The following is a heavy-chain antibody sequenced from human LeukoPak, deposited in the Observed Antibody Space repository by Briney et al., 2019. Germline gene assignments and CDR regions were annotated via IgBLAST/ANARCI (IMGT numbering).Heavy chain of an antibody. D-gene: IGHD6-19*01. CDR3: ARDPYNTAVANTNGWFDP. J-gene: IGHJ5*02. V-gene: IGHV3-23*01. Sequence: GGSLRLSCAASGFTFSSYAMSWVRRAPGKGLEWVSSISGSGADTYYTQSVKGRFSISRDNPKNTLILQMDSLRADDTALYFCARDPYNTAVANTNGWFDPWGQGTLVTVSS. CDR2: ISGSGADT. CDR1: GFTFSSYA.